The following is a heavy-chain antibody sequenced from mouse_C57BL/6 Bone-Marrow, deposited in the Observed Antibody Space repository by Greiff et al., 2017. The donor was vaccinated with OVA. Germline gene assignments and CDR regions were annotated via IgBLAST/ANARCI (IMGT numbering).Heavy chain of an antibody. CDR2: IDPSDSYT. Sequence: QVQLQQPGAELVRPGTSVKLSCKASGYTFTSYWMHWVKQRPGQGLEWIGVIDPSDSYTNYNQKFKGKATLTVDTSAITAYMQLSSLTSEDAAVYYCARDDYDSYWGQGTLVTVAA. CDR3: ARDDYDSY. J-gene: IGHJ3*01. V-gene: IGHV1-59*01. D-gene: IGHD2-4*01. CDR1: GYTFTSYW.